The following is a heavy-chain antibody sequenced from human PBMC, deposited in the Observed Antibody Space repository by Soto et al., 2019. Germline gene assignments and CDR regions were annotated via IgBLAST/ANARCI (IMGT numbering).Heavy chain of an antibody. D-gene: IGHD3-22*01. J-gene: IGHJ4*02. CDR1: GYTFTNYG. CDR3: ARDTLSMIPMVDFDY. V-gene: IGHV1-18*01. CDR2: ISNFNGQT. Sequence: QVQLVQSGAEVKKPGASVKVSCKASGYTFTNYGISWVRQAPGQGLEWMGWISNFNGQTHYAQKFQGRVTMTTDTSTSTAYVEVQSLRSDDTAIYYCARDTLSMIPMVDFDYWCQGTQVTVSS.